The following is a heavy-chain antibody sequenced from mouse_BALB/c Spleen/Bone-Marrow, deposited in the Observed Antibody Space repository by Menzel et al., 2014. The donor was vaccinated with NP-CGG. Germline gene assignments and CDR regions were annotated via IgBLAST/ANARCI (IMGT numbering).Heavy chain of an antibody. Sequence: EVQRVESGGGLVKPGGSLKLSCAASGFTFSYYAMSWVRQSPEKSLEWVAEISSGGSYTYYPDTVTGQFTISRDNAKNTLYLEMGSLRSEDTAMYYCARDSSGCFDYWGQGTTLTVSS. CDR3: ARDSSGCFDY. CDR2: ISSGGSYT. V-gene: IGHV5-9-4*01. CDR1: GFTFSYYA. D-gene: IGHD3-1*01. J-gene: IGHJ2*01.